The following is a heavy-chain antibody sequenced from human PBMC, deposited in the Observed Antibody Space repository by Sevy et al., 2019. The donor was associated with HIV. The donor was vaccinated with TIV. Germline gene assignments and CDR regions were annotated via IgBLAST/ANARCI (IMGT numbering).Heavy chain of an antibody. J-gene: IGHJ4*02. Sequence: GGSLRLSCAASGFTFSSYAMSWVRQAPGKGLEWVSAISGSGGSTYYADSVKGRFTISRDNSKNTLYLQMNSLRAEDTAVYYCVKDMYYYDSSDENYWGQGTLVTVSS. CDR1: GFTFSSYA. CDR3: VKDMYYYDSSDENY. V-gene: IGHV3-23*01. CDR2: ISGSGGST. D-gene: IGHD3-22*01.